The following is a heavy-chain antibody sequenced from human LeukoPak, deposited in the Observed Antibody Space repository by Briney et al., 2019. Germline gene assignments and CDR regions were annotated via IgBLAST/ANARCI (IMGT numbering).Heavy chain of an antibody. J-gene: IGHJ4*02. Sequence: GGSLRLSCAASGFTFSSYWMSWVRQAPGKGLEWVANIKQDGSEKYYVDSVKGRFTISRDNAKNSLYLQMNSLRAEDTAVYYCAREGYDSSGYYPADYWGQGTLVTVSS. CDR2: IKQDGSEK. V-gene: IGHV3-7*01. D-gene: IGHD3-22*01. CDR1: GFTFSSYW. CDR3: AREGYDSSGYYPADY.